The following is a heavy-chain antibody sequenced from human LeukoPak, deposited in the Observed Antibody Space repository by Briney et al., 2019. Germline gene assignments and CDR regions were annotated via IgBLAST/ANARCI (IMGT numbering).Heavy chain of an antibody. CDR2: IDHRGDT. CDR3: ARGPTISGTGYFDY. CDR1: GESFNIYY. V-gene: IGHV4-34*01. D-gene: IGHD1-7*01. J-gene: IGHJ4*03. Sequence: SETLSLTCAVYGESFNIYYWSWIRQSPGKGLEWIAEIDHRGDTNYNPSVKGRVIISIDTSKNQFSLKVKSVTATDTAVYYCARGPTISGTGYFDYWGQGTLVTVSS.